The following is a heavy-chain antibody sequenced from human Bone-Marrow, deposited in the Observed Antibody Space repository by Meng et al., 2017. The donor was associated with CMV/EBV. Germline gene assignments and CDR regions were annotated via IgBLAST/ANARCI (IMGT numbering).Heavy chain of an antibody. J-gene: IGHJ4*02. Sequence: GESLKISCTSSGFTFNIYNMNWVRQAPGKGLEWVSSISGSNSHIYYADSVKGRFTISRDNAKNSLYLQMNSLRAEDTAVYYCARVYYGSGYYFDYWGQGTLVTVSS. CDR3: ARVYYGSGYYFDY. CDR1: GFTFNIYN. CDR2: ISGSNSHI. V-gene: IGHV3-21*01. D-gene: IGHD3-10*01.